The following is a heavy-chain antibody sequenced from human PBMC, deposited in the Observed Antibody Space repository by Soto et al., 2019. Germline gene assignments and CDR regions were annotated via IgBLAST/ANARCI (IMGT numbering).Heavy chain of an antibody. CDR2: ISGSGGST. CDR3: AKDKDIVVLVAAIHYYYYYMDF. D-gene: IGHD2-15*01. V-gene: IGHV3-23*01. Sequence: GGSLRLSCAASGFTFSSYAMSWVRQAPGKGLEWVSAISGSGGSTYYADSVKGRFTISRDNSKNTLYLQMNSLRAEDTAVYYCAKDKDIVVLVAAIHYYYYYMDFRGKGTSVTGSS. CDR1: GFTFSSYA. J-gene: IGHJ6*03.